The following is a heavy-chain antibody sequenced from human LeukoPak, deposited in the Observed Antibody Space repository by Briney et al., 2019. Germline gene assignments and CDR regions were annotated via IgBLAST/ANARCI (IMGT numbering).Heavy chain of an antibody. D-gene: IGHD7-27*01. CDR2: IRYDGDKR. V-gene: IGHV3-30*02. CDR3: ASTVLGRADWLDP. CDR1: GLSFSSYG. Sequence: GGSLRLSCAASGLSFSSYGMHWVRQAPGKGLEWVTFIRYDGDKRHYVDSMKGRFTVSRDNSRNTLYLQMNSLRVEDTAVYFCASTVLGRADWLDPWGQGTLVTVSS. J-gene: IGHJ5*02.